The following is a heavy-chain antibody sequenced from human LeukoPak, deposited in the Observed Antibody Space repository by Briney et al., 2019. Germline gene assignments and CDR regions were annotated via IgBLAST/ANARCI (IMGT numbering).Heavy chain of an antibody. CDR2: ISSSGGHI. V-gene: IGHV3-21*01. CDR3: ARCPTSGGRCYESDY. Sequence: GGSLRLSCSASGFTFSRNAMHWVRQAPGEGLEWVSSISSSGGHIYYADSVRGRFTISRDNAQNSLYLQMNSLRTEDTAVYYCARCPTSGGRCYESDYWGQGTLVTVSS. J-gene: IGHJ4*02. D-gene: IGHD2-15*01. CDR1: GFTFSRNA.